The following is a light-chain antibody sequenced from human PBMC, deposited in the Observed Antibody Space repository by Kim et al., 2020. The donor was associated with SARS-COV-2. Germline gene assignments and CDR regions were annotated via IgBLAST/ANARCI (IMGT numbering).Light chain of an antibody. Sequence: LSPGERATLAGRASQSVSGSHLAWYQQKPGQAPRLLIYGASTRATGIPDRFSGSGSGTDFTLTISRLEPEDFAVFYCQKYGSTWTFGQGTKVDIK. J-gene: IGKJ1*01. CDR1: QSVSGSH. CDR2: GAS. CDR3: QKYGSTWT. V-gene: IGKV3-20*01.